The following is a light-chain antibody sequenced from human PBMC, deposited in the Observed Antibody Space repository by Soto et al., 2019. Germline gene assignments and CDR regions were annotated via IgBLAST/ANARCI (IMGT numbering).Light chain of an antibody. CDR2: AAS. CDR3: QQSYSIPLT. V-gene: IGKV1-39*01. CDR1: QTISTY. Sequence: DIQMTQSPSTLSASVGDRVTITCRASQTISTYVSWYQQKPGKAPKLLIYAASDLQSGVPSRFTGSGSDTDFSLTISSLQPEDFATYYCQQSYSIPLTFGGGTKVDIK. J-gene: IGKJ4*01.